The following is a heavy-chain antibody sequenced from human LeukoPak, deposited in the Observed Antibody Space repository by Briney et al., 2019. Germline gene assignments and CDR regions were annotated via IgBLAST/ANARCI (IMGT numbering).Heavy chain of an antibody. Sequence: QPGGSLRLSCAASGFTFSSYAMSWVRQAPGKGLEWVSAISGSGGSTYYADSVKGRFTISRDNSKNTLYLQMNSLRAEDTAVHYCAKPPRGESYYYGMDVWGQGTTVTVSS. V-gene: IGHV3-23*01. J-gene: IGHJ6*02. CDR2: ISGSGGST. CDR3: AKPPRGESYYYGMDV. CDR1: GFTFSSYA. D-gene: IGHD3-10*01.